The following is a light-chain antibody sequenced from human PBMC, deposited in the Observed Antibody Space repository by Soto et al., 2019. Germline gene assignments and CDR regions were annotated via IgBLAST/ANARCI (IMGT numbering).Light chain of an antibody. V-gene: IGKV1-5*01. J-gene: IGKJ1*01. CDR3: QQYNGYSS. CDR1: ESISSW. CDR2: DGS. Sequence: DIQMTQSPSTLSASVGDRVTITCRASESISSWLAWYQQKPGKAPKLLIYDGSSLESGVPSRFSGSGSGTEFTLTISSLQPDDFATYYCQQYNGYSSFGQGTKVEIK.